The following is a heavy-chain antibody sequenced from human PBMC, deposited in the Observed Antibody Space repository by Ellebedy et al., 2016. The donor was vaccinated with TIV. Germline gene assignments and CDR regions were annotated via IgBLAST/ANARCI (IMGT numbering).Heavy chain of an antibody. CDR3: ARELRTMLRGAYLGY. CDR1: GFTFSSYA. Sequence: PGGSLRLSCAASGFTFSSYAMSWVRQAPGKGLEWVSGISGFEQSTHYADSVEGRFAISRDNSKNTLYLQMNSLRAEDTAVYYCARELRTMLRGAYLGYWGQGTLVTVSS. V-gene: IGHV3-23*01. CDR2: ISGFEQST. D-gene: IGHD3-10*01. J-gene: IGHJ4*02.